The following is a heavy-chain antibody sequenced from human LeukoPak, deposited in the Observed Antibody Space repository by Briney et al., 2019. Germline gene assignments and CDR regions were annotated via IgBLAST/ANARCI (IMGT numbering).Heavy chain of an antibody. J-gene: IGHJ5*02. V-gene: IGHV4-59*08. Sequence: SETLSPTCTVSGGSIRSYYWSWIRQPPGKGLEWIGYMHHSGSTKHNPYLKSRVTISVDTSKSQFSLKLSSVTAADTAVYYCARHAAVEGSSGWSPLWWFDPWGQGTLVTVSS. CDR1: GGSIRSYY. CDR3: ARHAAVEGSSGWSPLWWFDP. D-gene: IGHD6-19*01. CDR2: MHHSGST.